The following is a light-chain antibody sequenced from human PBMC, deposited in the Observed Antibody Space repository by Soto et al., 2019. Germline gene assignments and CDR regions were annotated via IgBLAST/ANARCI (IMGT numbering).Light chain of an antibody. CDR2: SAS. Sequence: EILMTQSPATLSLSPGGIATLSCRASQSISDTLAWYQQKPGQAPRLLIYSASRRATGFPARFSGSGSGTDFTLTISSLQSEDFAVYYCQQYNNWPWTFGQGTKVDIK. CDR1: QSISDT. CDR3: QQYNNWPWT. J-gene: IGKJ1*01. V-gene: IGKV3-15*01.